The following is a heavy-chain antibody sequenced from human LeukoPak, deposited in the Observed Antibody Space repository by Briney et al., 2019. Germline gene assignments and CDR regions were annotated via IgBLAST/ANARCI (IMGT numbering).Heavy chain of an antibody. CDR1: GYTFTSYY. CDR2: INPSGGST. Sequence: ASVKVSCKASGYTFTSYYMHWVRQAPGQGLEWLGIINPSGGSTSYAQKFQGRVTMTRDTSTSTVYMELSSLRSEDTAMYYCARDEVVPAATFDYWGQGTLVTVSS. J-gene: IGHJ4*02. CDR3: ARDEVVPAATFDY. V-gene: IGHV1-46*03. D-gene: IGHD2-2*01.